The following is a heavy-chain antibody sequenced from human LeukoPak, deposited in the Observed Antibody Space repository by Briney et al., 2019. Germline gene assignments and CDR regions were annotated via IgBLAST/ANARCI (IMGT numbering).Heavy chain of an antibody. CDR3: AKGYSATIDY. CDR1: GFTFDDYA. J-gene: IGHJ4*02. CDR2: ISWNSGSI. D-gene: IGHD5-24*01. V-gene: IGHV3-9*01. Sequence: PGGSLRLSCAASGFTFDDYAMHWVRQAPGKGLEWVSGISWNSGSIGYADSVKGRFTISRDNAKNSLYLQMNSLRAEDTALYYCAKGYSATIDYWGQGSLVTVSS.